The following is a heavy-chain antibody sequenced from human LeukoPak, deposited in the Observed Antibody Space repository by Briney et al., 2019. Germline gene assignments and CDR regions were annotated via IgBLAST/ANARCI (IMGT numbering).Heavy chain of an antibody. CDR3: ARAYGNTVRFFDY. Sequence: ASVKVSCKASGYTFTSYYMHWVRQAPGQGLEWMGIINPSGGSTSYAQKFQGRVTMTRDTSISTAYMELSRLRSDDTAVYYCARAYGNTVRFFDYWGQGTLVTVSS. CDR1: GYTFTSYY. J-gene: IGHJ4*02. D-gene: IGHD3-3*01. V-gene: IGHV1-46*01. CDR2: INPSGGST.